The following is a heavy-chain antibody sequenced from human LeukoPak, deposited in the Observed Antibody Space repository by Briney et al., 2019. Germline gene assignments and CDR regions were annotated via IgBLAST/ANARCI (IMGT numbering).Heavy chain of an antibody. D-gene: IGHD6-6*01. V-gene: IGHV3-48*03. CDR2: ISGSGRTI. CDR1: GFSFSSYW. Sequence: PGGSLRLSCAASGFSFSSYWMHWVRQAPGKGLEWVSYISGSGRTIFHADSVKGRFTISRDNAKDSLYLQMNSLTAEDTAVYYCARGPAARMDYWGQGTLVTVSS. CDR3: ARGPAARMDY. J-gene: IGHJ4*02.